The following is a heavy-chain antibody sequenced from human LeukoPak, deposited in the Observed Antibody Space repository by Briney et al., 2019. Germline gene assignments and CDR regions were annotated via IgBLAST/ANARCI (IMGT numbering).Heavy chain of an antibody. J-gene: IGHJ1*01. D-gene: IGHD3-22*01. CDR2: FYHSGTT. V-gene: IGHV4-38-2*02. CDR1: GCSISSGYY. Sequence: PSETLSFTCTVSGCSISSGYYWGWIRQPPGKGLEWIGSFYHSGTTYYNPSLKSRVTILVDTSKNHFSLKLSSVTAADTAVYYCARGGDTSGHYYFEYFHHWGQGTLVAVSS. CDR3: ARGGDTSGHYYFEYFHH.